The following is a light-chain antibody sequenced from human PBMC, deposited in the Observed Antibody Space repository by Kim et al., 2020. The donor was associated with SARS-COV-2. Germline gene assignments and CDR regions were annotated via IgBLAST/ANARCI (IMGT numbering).Light chain of an antibody. CDR3: SSYTSSSTFVV. CDR2: DVS. CDR1: SSDVGGYNY. Sequence: QSALTQPASVSGSPGQSITISCTGSSSDVGGYNYVSWYQQHPGKAPKLMIYDVSERPSGVSNRFSGSKSGNTASLTISGLQAEDEADYFCSSYTSSSTFVVFGGGTQLTVL. V-gene: IGLV2-14*01. J-gene: IGLJ2*01.